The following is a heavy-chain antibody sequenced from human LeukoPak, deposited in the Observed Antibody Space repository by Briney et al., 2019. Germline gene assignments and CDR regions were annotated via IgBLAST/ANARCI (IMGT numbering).Heavy chain of an antibody. CDR2: IYYSGST. V-gene: IGHV4-61*01. J-gene: IGHJ4*02. Sequence: SETLSLTCTVSGGSVSSGSYYWSWIRQPPGKGLEWIGYIYYSGSTNYNPSLKSRVTISVDTSKNQFSLKLSSVTAADTAVYYCARYPRTSWWGDYFDYWGQGTLVTVSS. CDR3: ARYPRTSWWGDYFDY. D-gene: IGHD6-13*01. CDR1: GGSVSSGSYY.